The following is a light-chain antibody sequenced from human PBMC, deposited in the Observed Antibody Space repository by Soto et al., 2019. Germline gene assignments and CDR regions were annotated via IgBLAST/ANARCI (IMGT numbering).Light chain of an antibody. Sequence: IVLTQSPGTLSLSPGERATLSGRAVQSVSSSYLAWYQHRPGQAPRLLIYDTSTRAAGIPARFSGSGSGTDFTLTISSLQSEDFAVYYCQQYNTWRSITFGQGTRLEIK. CDR3: QQYNTWRSIT. J-gene: IGKJ5*01. CDR2: DTS. V-gene: IGKV3-15*01. CDR1: QSVSSSY.